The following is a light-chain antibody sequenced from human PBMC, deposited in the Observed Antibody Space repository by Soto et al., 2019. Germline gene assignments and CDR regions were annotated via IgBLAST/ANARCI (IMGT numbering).Light chain of an antibody. J-gene: IGKJ1*01. V-gene: IGKV1-5*03. Sequence: DIQMTQTPSTLSASVGDRRTIPCRASESISSWLAWYQQKPGKXHKXXISKASNLESGVPSRFSGSASGTEFTLTISSLQPDDGATYDGQQYDSYSWTFGQGTKVDIK. CDR2: KAS. CDR3: QQYDSYSWT. CDR1: ESISSW.